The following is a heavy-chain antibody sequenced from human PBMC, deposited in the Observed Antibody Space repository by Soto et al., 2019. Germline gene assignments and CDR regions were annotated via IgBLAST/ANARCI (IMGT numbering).Heavy chain of an antibody. J-gene: IGHJ6*02. CDR2: INNGGST. CDR3: ARDRDYYYYYYGMDV. D-gene: IGHD3-10*01. V-gene: IGHV4-34*01. Sequence: SETLSLGFAVYGSSVRGDHWSWISQHLGKEQEWIGEINNGGSTNYKPSLKSRVTISVDTSKNQFSLKLSSVTAADTAVYYCARDRDYYYYYYGMDVWGQGTTVT. CDR1: GSSVRGDH.